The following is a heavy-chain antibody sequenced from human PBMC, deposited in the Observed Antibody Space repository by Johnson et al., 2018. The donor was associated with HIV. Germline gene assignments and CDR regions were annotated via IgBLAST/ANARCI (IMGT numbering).Heavy chain of an antibody. J-gene: IGHJ1*01. Sequence: YWMNWVRQAPGKGLEWVSYISSSGSTIYYADSVKGRFTISRDNSKNTLYLQMNSLRAEDTAVYYCAKDLGESENEEWASDYYDFGRDYPGQDPRGLLGLRWAMWG. CDR2: ISSSGSTI. CDR3: AKDLGESENEEWASDYYDFGRDYPGQDPRGLLGLRWAM. D-gene: IGHD3-3*01. CDR1: YW. V-gene: IGHV3-48*01.